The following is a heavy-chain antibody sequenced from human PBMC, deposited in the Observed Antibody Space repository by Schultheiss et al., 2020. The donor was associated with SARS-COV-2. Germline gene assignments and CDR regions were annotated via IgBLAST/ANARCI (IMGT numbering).Heavy chain of an antibody. Sequence: GGSLRLSCAASGFTFSSYAMSWVRQAPGKGLEWVSAISGSGGSTYYADSVKGRFTISRDNSKNTLYLQMNSLRAGDTAVYYCARQGVTMVRELDYWGQGTLVTVAS. CDR2: ISGSGGST. CDR1: GFTFSSYA. D-gene: IGHD3-10*01. CDR3: ARQGVTMVRELDY. V-gene: IGHV3-23*01. J-gene: IGHJ4*02.